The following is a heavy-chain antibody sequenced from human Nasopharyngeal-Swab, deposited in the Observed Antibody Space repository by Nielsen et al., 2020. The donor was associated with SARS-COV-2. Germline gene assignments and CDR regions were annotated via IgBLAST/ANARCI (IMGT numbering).Heavy chain of an antibody. CDR1: GFTFSDYT. CDR3: VKFYYYDSSGEGYFDY. Sequence: GGSLRLSCAASGFTFSDYTMSWVRQTPGKGLEWVSSISSTNSHIYYAASVKGRFTISRDNAKNSLHLQINSLRAEDTAVYFCVKFYYYDSSGEGYFDYWGQGTLVTVSS. J-gene: IGHJ4*02. CDR2: ISSTNSHI. D-gene: IGHD3-22*01. V-gene: IGHV3-21*01.